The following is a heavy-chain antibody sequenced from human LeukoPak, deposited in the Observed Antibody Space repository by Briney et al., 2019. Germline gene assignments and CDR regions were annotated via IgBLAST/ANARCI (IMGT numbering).Heavy chain of an antibody. Sequence: ASVKVSCKASGYTFTGYYIHWVRQAPGQGLEWVGWINPNSGATNYAQKFQGRVTMTSDTSISTAYMELSSLRSEDTAVYYCARGYCSGGRCYSVYNWFDPWGQGTLVTVSS. J-gene: IGHJ5*02. D-gene: IGHD2-15*01. CDR1: GYTFTGYY. V-gene: IGHV1-2*02. CDR2: INPNSGAT. CDR3: ARGYCSGGRCYSVYNWFDP.